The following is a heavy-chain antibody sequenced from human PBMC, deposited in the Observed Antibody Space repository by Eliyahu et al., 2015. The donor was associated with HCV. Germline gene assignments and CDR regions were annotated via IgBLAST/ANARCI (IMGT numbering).Heavy chain of an antibody. V-gene: IGHV4-59*08. D-gene: IGHD2-2*01. Sequence: QMQLQESGPGLVKPSETLSLTCTVXGXSISXYXWXWIRQPPGKGLEXIGYIYYSGSTNYNPSLKSRVTISVDTSKNQFSLKLSSVTAADTAVYYCARTRGYCSSTSCYPGHFDYWGQGTLVTVSS. CDR3: ARTRGYCSSTSCYPGHFDY. CDR1: GXSISXYX. J-gene: IGHJ4*02. CDR2: IYYSGST.